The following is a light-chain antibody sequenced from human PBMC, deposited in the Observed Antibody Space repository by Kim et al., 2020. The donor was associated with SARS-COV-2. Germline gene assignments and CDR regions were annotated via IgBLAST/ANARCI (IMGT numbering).Light chain of an antibody. CDR1: ESISIW. CDR2: KAS. V-gene: IGKV1-5*03. Sequence: SASVGDRITITCRASESISIWLAWYQQKPGKAPKLLIYKASSLESGVPSRFSGSGSETEFTLTISGLQPDDFATYYCQHYNTYSLTFGQGTKLEI. CDR3: QHYNTYSLT. J-gene: IGKJ2*01.